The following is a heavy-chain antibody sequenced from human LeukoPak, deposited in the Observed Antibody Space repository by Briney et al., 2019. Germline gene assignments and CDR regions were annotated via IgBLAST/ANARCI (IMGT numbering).Heavy chain of an antibody. CDR2: ISSSSSTI. Sequence: GGSLRLSCAASGFTFSGYSMNWVRQAPGKGLEWVSYISSSSSTIYYADSVKGRFTISRDNAKNSLYLQMNSLRAEDTAVYYCARGPLYYYDSSGHNWFDPWGQGTLVTVSS. CDR3: ARGPLYYYDSSGHNWFDP. D-gene: IGHD3-22*01. V-gene: IGHV3-48*01. J-gene: IGHJ5*02. CDR1: GFTFSGYS.